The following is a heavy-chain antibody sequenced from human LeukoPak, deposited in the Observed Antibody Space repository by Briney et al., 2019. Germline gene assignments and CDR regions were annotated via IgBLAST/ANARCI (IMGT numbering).Heavy chain of an antibody. CDR1: GYTFTGYY. Sequence: ASVKVSCKASGYTFTGYYVHWVRQAPGQGLEWMGRINPNSGGTNYAQKFQGRVTMTRDTSISTAYMELSRLRSDDTAVYYCARALLAKLEPHIGMDVWGQGTTVTVSS. CDR2: INPNSGGT. V-gene: IGHV1-2*06. CDR3: ARALLAKLEPHIGMDV. J-gene: IGHJ6*02. D-gene: IGHD1-1*01.